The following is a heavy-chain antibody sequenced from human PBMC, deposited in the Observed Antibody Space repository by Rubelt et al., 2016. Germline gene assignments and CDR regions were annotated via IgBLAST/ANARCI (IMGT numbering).Heavy chain of an antibody. V-gene: IGHV1-69*09. Sequence: QVQLVQSGAEVKKPGASVKVSCKASGYTFTSYAMHWVRQAPGQRLECMGRIIPILGIANYASKFQGRVTSTADKSTSTAYMELSSLRSEDTAVYYCASHIAGVRVYDIWGQGTMVTVSS. CDR2: IIPILGIA. CDR1: GYTFTSYA. J-gene: IGHJ3*02. D-gene: IGHD5-12*01. CDR3: ASHIAGVRVYDI.